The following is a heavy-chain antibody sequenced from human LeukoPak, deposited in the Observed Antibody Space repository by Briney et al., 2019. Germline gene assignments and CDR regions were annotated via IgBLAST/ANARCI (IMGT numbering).Heavy chain of an antibody. J-gene: IGHJ4*02. V-gene: IGHV3-43*01. CDR2: ISWDGGST. CDR1: GFTFDDYT. Sequence: PGGSLRLSCAASGFTFDDYTMHWVRQAPGKGLEWVSLISWDGGSTYYADSVKGRFTISRDNSKNSLYLQMNSLRTEDTALYYCAKDKGQWLVRWYFDYWGQGTLVTVSS. CDR3: AKDKGQWLVRWYFDY. D-gene: IGHD6-19*01.